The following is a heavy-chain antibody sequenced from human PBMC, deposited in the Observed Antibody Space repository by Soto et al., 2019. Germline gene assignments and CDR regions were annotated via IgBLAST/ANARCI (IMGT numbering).Heavy chain of an antibody. CDR2: IYWHDDK. J-gene: IGHJ4*02. CDR3: AHRGGATVGLYYFDY. CDR1: GFSLSTTGVG. Sequence: SGPTLVNPTQTLTRTCSFSGFSLSTTGVGVSWIRQPPGKALEWLALIYWHDDKRYSPSLKSRLTITKDTSKNQVVLTMTNMDPVDTATYYCAHRGGATVGLYYFDYWGQGALVTVSS. V-gene: IGHV2-5*01. D-gene: IGHD3-16*01.